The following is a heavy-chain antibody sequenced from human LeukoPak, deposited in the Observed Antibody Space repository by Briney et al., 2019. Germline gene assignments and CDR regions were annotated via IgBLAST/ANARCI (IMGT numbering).Heavy chain of an antibody. CDR3: PRRFSAWSDGNGYYYGHDAFDV. J-gene: IGHJ3*01. V-gene: IGHV4-59*08. D-gene: IGHD3-22*01. CDR2: IYNSTNN. CDR1: GVSISSSY. Sequence: SETPSLNCSVSGVSISSSYWSWIRPPPGKGLEWIGNIYNSTNNNYNTSLQSRVTITDATSKSQFSLQWTPGTAATTADYYCPRRFSAWSDGNGYYYGHDAFDVWGQGTLVTVSS.